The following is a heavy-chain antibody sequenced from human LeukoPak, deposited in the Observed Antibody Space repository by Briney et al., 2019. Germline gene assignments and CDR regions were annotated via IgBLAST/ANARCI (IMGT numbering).Heavy chain of an antibody. V-gene: IGHV3-23*01. CDR2: ISGSGGST. J-gene: IGHJ4*02. CDR3: AKGYYYDSSEIGNFDY. D-gene: IGHD3-22*01. Sequence: GGSLRLSCAGSGFTFSSYGMSWVRQAPGKGLEWVSAISGSGGSTYYADSVKGRFTISRDNSKNTLYLQMNSLRAEDSAVYYCAKGYYYDSSEIGNFDYWGQGTLVTVSS. CDR1: GFTFSSYG.